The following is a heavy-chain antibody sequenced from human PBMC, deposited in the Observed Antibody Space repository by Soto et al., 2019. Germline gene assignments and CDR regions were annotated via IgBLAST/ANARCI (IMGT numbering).Heavy chain of an antibody. Sequence: GGSLRLSCAASAFTFSNAWMNWVRQAPGKGLEWVGRIKSKTDGGTTDYAAPVKGRFTISRDDSKNTLYLQMNSLKTEDTAVYFCPAAAPSSIAVAAPDAFDIWGQGIMVTVSS. CDR1: AFTFSNAW. CDR3: PAAAPSSIAVAAPDAFDI. CDR2: IKSKTDGGTT. V-gene: IGHV3-15*07. J-gene: IGHJ3*02. D-gene: IGHD6-19*01.